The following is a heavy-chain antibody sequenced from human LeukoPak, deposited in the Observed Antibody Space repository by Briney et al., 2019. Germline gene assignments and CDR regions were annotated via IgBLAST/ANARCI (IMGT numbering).Heavy chain of an antibody. J-gene: IGHJ6*03. CDR3: AKDGCSSTSCQNKPYYMDV. CDR2: ISGSGGST. V-gene: IGHV3-23*01. Sequence: QAGGSLRLSCAASGFTFSSYAMSWVRQAPGKGLEWVSAISGSGGSTYYADSVKGRFTISRDNSKNTLYLQMNSLRAEDTAVYYCAKDGCSSTSCQNKPYYMDVWGKGTTVTVSS. D-gene: IGHD2-2*01. CDR1: GFTFSSYA.